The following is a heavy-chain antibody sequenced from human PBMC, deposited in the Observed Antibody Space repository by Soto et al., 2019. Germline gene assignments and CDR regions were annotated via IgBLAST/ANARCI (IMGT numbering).Heavy chain of an antibody. J-gene: IGHJ1*01. V-gene: IGHV4-39*01. Sequence: SETLSLTCTVSGGSISSSSYYWGWIRQPPGKGLEWIGSIYYSGSTYYNPSLKSRVTISVDTSKNQFSLKLSSVTAADTAVYYCARRRSGSYSSLQHWGQGTLVTVSS. CDR3: ARRRSGSYSSLQH. CDR1: GGSISSSSYY. CDR2: IYYSGST. D-gene: IGHD1-26*01.